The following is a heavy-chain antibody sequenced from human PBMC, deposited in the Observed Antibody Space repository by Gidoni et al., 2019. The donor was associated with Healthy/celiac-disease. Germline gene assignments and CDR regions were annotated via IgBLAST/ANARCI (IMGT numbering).Heavy chain of an antibody. CDR3: AREPNFDYYDSSGYPIDY. CDR2: IWYDGSNK. D-gene: IGHD3-22*01. J-gene: IGHJ4*02. CDR1: GCTFSSYG. Sequence: VRLVEAGGGVVELGRSLGLDGGAAGCTFSSYGMHWVRQAPGRGLEWVAVIWYDGSNKYYADSVKGRFTISRDNSKNTLYLQMNSLRAEDTAVYYCAREPNFDYYDSSGYPIDYWGQGTLVTVSS. V-gene: IGHV3-33*01.